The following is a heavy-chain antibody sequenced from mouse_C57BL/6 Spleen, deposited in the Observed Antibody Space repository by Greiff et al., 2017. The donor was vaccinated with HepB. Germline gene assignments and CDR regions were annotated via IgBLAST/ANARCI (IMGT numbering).Heavy chain of an antibody. Sequence: QVQLQHPGAELVMPGASVKLSCKASGYTFTSYWMHWVKQRPGQGLEWIGEIDPSDSYTNYNQKFKGKSTLTVDKSSSTAYMQLSSLTSEDSAVYYCARYRSSSYAMDYWGQGTSVTVSS. CDR3: ARYRSSSYAMDY. CDR1: GYTFTSYW. CDR2: IDPSDSYT. V-gene: IGHV1-69*01. D-gene: IGHD1-1*01. J-gene: IGHJ4*01.